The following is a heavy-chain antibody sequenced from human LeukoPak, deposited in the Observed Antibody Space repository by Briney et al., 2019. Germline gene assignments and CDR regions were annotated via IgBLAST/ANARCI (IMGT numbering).Heavy chain of an antibody. D-gene: IGHD4-17*01. CDR1: GFTFSSYE. Sequence: GGSLRLSCAASGFTFSSYEMNWVRQAPGKGLEWVSYISSSGSTIYYADSVKGRFTISRDNAKNSLHLQMNSLRAEDTAVYYCANIHDYGDYQPFQPYYYYMDVWGKGTTVTVSS. CDR2: ISSSGSTI. J-gene: IGHJ6*03. V-gene: IGHV3-48*03. CDR3: ANIHDYGDYQPFQPYYYYMDV.